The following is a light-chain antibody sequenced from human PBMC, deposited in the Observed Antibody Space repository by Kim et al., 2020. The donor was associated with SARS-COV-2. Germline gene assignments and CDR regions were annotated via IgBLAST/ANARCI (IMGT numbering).Light chain of an antibody. J-gene: IGLJ2*01. CDR2: DVS. V-gene: IGLV2-14*04. CDR1: SSDVGGYNY. CDR3: SSYTSSSTR. Sequence: PGQSITISCTGTSSDVGGYNYVSWYQQHPGKAPKLMIYDVSKRPSGVSNRFSGSKSGNTASLTISGLQAEDEADYYCSSYTSSSTRFGGGTQLTV.